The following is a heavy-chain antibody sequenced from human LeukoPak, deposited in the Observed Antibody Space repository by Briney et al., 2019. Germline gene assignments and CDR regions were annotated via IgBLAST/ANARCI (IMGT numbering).Heavy chain of an antibody. CDR3: ARGVSHYYASGSYYIAFDY. Sequence: SETLSLTCTVSGGSISSYYWSWIRQPPGKGLEWIGYIYYSGSTNYNPSLKSRVTISVDTSKNQFFLKLTSVTAADTAVYYCARGVSHYYASGSYYIAFDYWGQGTLVTVSS. CDR1: GGSISSYY. D-gene: IGHD3-10*01. J-gene: IGHJ4*02. V-gene: IGHV4-59*01. CDR2: IYYSGST.